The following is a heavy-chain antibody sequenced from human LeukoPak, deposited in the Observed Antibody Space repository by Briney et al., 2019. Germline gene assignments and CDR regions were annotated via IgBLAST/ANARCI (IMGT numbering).Heavy chain of an antibody. V-gene: IGHV1-46*01. D-gene: IGHD6-13*01. Sequence: ASVKVSCKASGYTFIFYYMHWVRQPPGQGREWMGIINPSGARTSYAQKFQGRVTMTRDTSTSTVYMQLSSLRSEDTALYYCASLAAADDAFDIWGQGTMVTVSS. J-gene: IGHJ3*02. CDR3: ASLAAADDAFDI. CDR2: INPSGART. CDR1: GYTFIFYY.